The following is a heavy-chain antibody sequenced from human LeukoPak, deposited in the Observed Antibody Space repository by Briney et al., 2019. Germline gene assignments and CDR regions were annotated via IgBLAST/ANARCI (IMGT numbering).Heavy chain of an antibody. V-gene: IGHV1-2*02. CDR2: IKPSSGDT. Sequence: ASVKVSCKASGYMFTGFHLHWLRQAPGQGLEWVGWIKPSSGDTLYEQKFQGRVTMTRDKSISSAYMELSSLRSDDTAVYYCARKSAGFLTAWGQGTLVTVSS. CDR1: GYMFTGFH. CDR3: ARKSAGFLTA. D-gene: IGHD2/OR15-2a*01. J-gene: IGHJ5*02.